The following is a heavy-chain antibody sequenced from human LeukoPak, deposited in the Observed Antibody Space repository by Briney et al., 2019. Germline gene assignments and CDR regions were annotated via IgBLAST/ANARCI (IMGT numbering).Heavy chain of an antibody. CDR3: ARDSVAVRPGWFDP. D-gene: IGHD6-6*01. Sequence: ASVKVSCKASGYSFTTYGVYWVRQAPGQGVEWMGWISAYNGNTKYAQKFQGRVTMTTDTSTSTAYMELRSLRSDDTAVYYCARDSVAVRPGWFDPWGQGTLVTVSS. CDR1: GYSFTTYG. J-gene: IGHJ5*02. CDR2: ISAYNGNT. V-gene: IGHV1-18*01.